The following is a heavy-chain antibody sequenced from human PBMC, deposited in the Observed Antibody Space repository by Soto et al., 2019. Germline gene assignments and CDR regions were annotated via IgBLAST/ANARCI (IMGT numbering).Heavy chain of an antibody. Sequence: QVQLQESGPGLVKPSQTLSLTCTVSGGSISSGGYYWSWIRQHPGKGLEWIGYIYYSGSTYYNPCLEGGVNMSVDTSKNQYSLKLSSVTAADTAVYYCAIYEGDDFDWLLPIDYWGQGTLVTVSS. D-gene: IGHD3-9*01. V-gene: IGHV4-31*03. CDR3: AIYEGDDFDWLLPIDY. J-gene: IGHJ4*02. CDR2: IYYSGST. CDR1: GGSISSGGYY.